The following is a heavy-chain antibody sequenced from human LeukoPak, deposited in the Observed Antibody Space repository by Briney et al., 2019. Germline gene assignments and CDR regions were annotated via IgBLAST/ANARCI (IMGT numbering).Heavy chain of an antibody. D-gene: IGHD2-15*01. CDR3: ATFADVVAGGLLL. Sequence: GGSLRLSCVASGFTSSAFWMSWVRRPPGKGLEWVANIKKDGSEKEYVDSVKGRFSIFRDNAKNSVYLQMNSLRAEDTAVYYCATFADVVAGGLLLWGKGTTVIVSS. V-gene: IGHV3-7*01. CDR2: IKKDGSEK. CDR1: GFTSSAFW. J-gene: IGHJ6*04.